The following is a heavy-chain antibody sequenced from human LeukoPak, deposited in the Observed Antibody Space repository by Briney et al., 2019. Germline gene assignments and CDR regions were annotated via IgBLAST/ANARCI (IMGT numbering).Heavy chain of an antibody. CDR3: ARGLSGDYFIMDV. D-gene: IGHD3-10*01. CDR2: IIPIFGTA. V-gene: IGHV1-69*01. CDR1: GDTFSTYA. J-gene: IGHJ6*02. Sequence: SVTVACKASGDTFSTYAISWVRQAPGQGLEWMGGIIPIFGTANYAQKFQGRVTITADESSSTAHMELSSLRSEDTAVYYCARGLSGDYFIMDVGAQETTVTVSS.